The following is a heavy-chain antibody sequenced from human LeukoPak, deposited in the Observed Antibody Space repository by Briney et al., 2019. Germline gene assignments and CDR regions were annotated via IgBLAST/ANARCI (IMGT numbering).Heavy chain of an antibody. CDR1: GFTFSSYW. D-gene: IGHD3-10*01. Sequence: SGGSLRLSCAASGFTFSSYWMSWVRQAPGKGLEWVSSISTSSSYIYYADSVEGRFTISRDNAKNSLFLQMNSLRAEDTAVYYCARGSENYLGGLDYWGQGTQVTVSS. J-gene: IGHJ4*02. CDR2: ISTSSSYI. V-gene: IGHV3-21*01. CDR3: ARGSENYLGGLDY.